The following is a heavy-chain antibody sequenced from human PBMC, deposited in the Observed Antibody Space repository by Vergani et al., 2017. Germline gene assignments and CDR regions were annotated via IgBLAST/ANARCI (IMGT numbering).Heavy chain of an antibody. Sequence: QVQLVESGGGVVQGGGSLRLSCATSGFTLSNYDMQWIRQGPGKGLEFVAFIQFDGSNQYYADSVKGRFTLSRDFSKNTLYLQMNSLRTDDTATYYCAKHFRGWGIDYWGQGTQVIVSS. J-gene: IGHJ4*02. CDR3: AKHFRGWGIDY. V-gene: IGHV3-30*02. D-gene: IGHD3-16*01. CDR2: IQFDGSNQ. CDR1: GFTLSNYD.